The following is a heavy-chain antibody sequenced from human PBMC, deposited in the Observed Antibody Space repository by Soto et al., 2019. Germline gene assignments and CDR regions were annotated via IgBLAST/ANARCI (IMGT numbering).Heavy chain of an antibody. Sequence: GXSVKVYCKASGYTFTIYGISWVRQAPVQGLEWMGWISAYNGNTNYAQKLQGRVTMATDTSTSTAYMERRSLRSDDTAVYYCARSSADYYDSSGYLPNLDYWGQGTLVTVSS. V-gene: IGHV1-18*04. CDR1: GYTFTIYG. J-gene: IGHJ4*02. D-gene: IGHD3-22*01. CDR3: ARSSADYYDSSGYLPNLDY. CDR2: ISAYNGNT.